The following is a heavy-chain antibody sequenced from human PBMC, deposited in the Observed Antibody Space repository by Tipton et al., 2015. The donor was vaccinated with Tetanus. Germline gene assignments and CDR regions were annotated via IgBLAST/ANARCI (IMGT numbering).Heavy chain of an antibody. V-gene: IGHV4-59*01. Sequence: TLSLTCTVSGGSMSNNYWSWIRQPPGKGLEWIAYIFHSGSTNYSPSLKSRVAISMDTAKNQISLKLSSVTAADTAVYFCARRGGRSTFDHWGQGTLVTVSS. CDR2: IFHSGST. J-gene: IGHJ4*02. CDR3: ARRGGRSTFDH. D-gene: IGHD1-26*01. CDR1: GGSMSNNY.